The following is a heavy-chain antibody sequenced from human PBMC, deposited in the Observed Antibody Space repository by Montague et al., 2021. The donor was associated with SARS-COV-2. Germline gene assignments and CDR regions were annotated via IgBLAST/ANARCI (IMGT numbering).Heavy chain of an antibody. CDR3: ARAPVAHITIFGVVTSFDY. J-gene: IGHJ4*02. CDR1: GGSISSYY. Sequence: SETLSLTCTVSGGSISSYYWSWIRQPPGKGLEWIGYIYYSGGTNYNPSLKSRVTISVDTSKNQFSLKLSSVTAADTAVYYCARAPVAHITIFGVVTSFDYWGQGTLATVSS. CDR2: IYYSGGT. V-gene: IGHV4-59*01. D-gene: IGHD3-3*01.